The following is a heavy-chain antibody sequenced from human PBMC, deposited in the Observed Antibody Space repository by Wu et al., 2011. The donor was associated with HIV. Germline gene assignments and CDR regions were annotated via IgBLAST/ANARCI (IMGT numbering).Heavy chain of an antibody. D-gene: IGHD4-17*01. J-gene: IGHJ6*03. Sequence: QAQLVQSGAEVKTPGASVKVSCKASGNTFIGYYMHWVRQAPGQGLEWMGDINTDTGATQYAKKFQGRVTMTRDTSTDTAFMEVRSLRSEDTAVYYCGRTIYGDMYSHHYMDVWAKGTNGHCLL. CDR3: GRTIYGDMYSHHYMDV. CDR2: INTDTGAT. V-gene: IGHV1-2*02. CDR1: GNTFIGYY.